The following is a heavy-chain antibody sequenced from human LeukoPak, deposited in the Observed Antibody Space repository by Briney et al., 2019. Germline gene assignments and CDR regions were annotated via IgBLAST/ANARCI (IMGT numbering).Heavy chain of an antibody. CDR3: ARGRCSSTSCYASDAFDI. V-gene: IGHV3-11*01. J-gene: IGHJ3*02. D-gene: IGHD2-2*01. CDR2: ISSSGSTI. Sequence: GGSLRLSCAASGFTFSSYGLSWIRQAPGKGLEWVSYISSSGSTIYYADSVKGRFTISRDNAKNSLYLQMNSLRAEDMAVYYCARGRCSSTSCYASDAFDIWGQGTMVTVSS. CDR1: GFTFSSYG.